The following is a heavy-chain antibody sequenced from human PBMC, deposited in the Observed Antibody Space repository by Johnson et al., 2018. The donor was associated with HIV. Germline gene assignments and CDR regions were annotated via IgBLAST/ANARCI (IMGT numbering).Heavy chain of an antibody. V-gene: IGHV3-30*19. J-gene: IGHJ3*02. CDR1: GFTFSTYG. Sequence: LVESGGGVVRPGGSLRLSCAASGFTFSTYGMHWVRQAPDKGLEWVAVISYDGSNKYYADSVKGRFTISRDNSKNTLYLQMNSLRAEYTAGYYCAKVYSSSVPAPGIWGQGTMVTVSS. D-gene: IGHD6-6*01. CDR3: AKVYSSSVPAPGI. CDR2: ISYDGSNK.